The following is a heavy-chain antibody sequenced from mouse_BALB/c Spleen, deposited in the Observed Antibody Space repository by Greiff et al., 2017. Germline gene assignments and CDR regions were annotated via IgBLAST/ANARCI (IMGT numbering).Heavy chain of an antibody. J-gene: IGHJ3*01. CDR3: AREGVRGSWCAY. D-gene: IGHD2-14*01. V-gene: IGHV1-67*01. Sequence: QVQLQQSGPELVRPGVSVKISCKGSGYTFTDYAMHWVKQSHAKSLEWIGVISTYYGNTNYNQKFKGKATMTVDKSSSTAYMELARLTSEDSAIYYCAREGVRGSWCAYWGQGTLVTVSA. CDR1: GYTFTDYA. CDR2: ISTYYGNT.